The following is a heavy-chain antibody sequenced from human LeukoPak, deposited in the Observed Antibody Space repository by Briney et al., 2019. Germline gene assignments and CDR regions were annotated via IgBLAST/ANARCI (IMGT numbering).Heavy chain of an antibody. CDR2: ISSSSSYI. V-gene: IGHV3-21*01. J-gene: IGHJ5*02. Sequence: RGSLRLSCAASGFTFSSYSMNWVRQAPGKGLGWVSSISSSSSYIYYADSVKGRFTISRDNAKNSLYLQMNSLRAEDTAMYYCARAKGVAALIDPWGQGTLVTVSS. D-gene: IGHD6-6*01. CDR1: GFTFSSYS. CDR3: ARAKGVAALIDP.